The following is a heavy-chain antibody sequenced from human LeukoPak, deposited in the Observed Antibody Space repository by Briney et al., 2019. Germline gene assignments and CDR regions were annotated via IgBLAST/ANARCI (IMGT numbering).Heavy chain of an antibody. J-gene: IGHJ3*02. V-gene: IGHV3-30*18. CDR2: ISYDGSNK. D-gene: IGHD2-21*02. Sequence: GGSLRLSCAASGFTLSTYGMHWVRQAPGKGLEWEAVISYDGSNKYYADSVKGRFTISRDNSKNTLYLQMNSLRAEDTAVYYCAKEGGDTGLDAFDIWGQGTMVTVSS. CDR3: AKEGGDTGLDAFDI. CDR1: GFTLSTYG.